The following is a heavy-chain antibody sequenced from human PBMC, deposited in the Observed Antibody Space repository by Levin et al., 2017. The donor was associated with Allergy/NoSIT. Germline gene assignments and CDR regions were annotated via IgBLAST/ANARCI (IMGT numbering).Heavy chain of an antibody. CDR3: ARDSPMGDY. CDR2: IWYDGSNK. D-gene: IGHD3-10*01. CDR1: GFTFSSYG. J-gene: IGHJ4*02. Sequence: LSLTCAASGFTFSSYGMHWVRQAPGKGLEWVAVIWYDGSNKYYADSVKGRFTISRDNSKNTLYLQMNSLRAEDTAVYYCARDSPMGDYWGQGTLVTVSS. V-gene: IGHV3-33*01.